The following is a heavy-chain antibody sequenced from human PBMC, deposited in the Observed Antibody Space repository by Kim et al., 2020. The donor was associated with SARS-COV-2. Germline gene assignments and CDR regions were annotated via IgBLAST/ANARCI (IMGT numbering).Heavy chain of an antibody. D-gene: IGHD6-13*01. Sequence: SETLSLTCAVAGGAISSSNWWSWVRQPPGKGLEWIGEIYHSGSTNYNPSLKSRVTISVDKSKNQFSLKLSSVTAADTAVYYCARDLTAAGTSWFDPWGQGTLVTVSS. V-gene: IGHV4-4*02. CDR3: ARDLTAAGTSWFDP. CDR1: GGAISSSNW. J-gene: IGHJ5*02. CDR2: IYHSGST.